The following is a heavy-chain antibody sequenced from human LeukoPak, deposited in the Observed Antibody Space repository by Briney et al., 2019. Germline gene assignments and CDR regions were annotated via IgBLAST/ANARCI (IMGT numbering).Heavy chain of an antibody. CDR1: GFSPTTRGVG. CDR3: ARLAYYDNSGSSRPFDI. CDR2: IYWDDDK. D-gene: IGHD3-22*01. J-gene: IGHJ3*02. V-gene: IGHV2-5*02. Sequence: SGPTLVNPTQTLTLTCAFSGFSPTTRGVGVGWIRQPPGKALEWLALIYWDDDKRYSPSLKSRLTITKDTSKKQVVLTVTNLDPVDTATYYCARLAYYDNSGSSRPFDIWGQGTRVTVSS.